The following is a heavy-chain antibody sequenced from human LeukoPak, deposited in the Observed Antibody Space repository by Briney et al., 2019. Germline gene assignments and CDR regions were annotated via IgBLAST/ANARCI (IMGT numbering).Heavy chain of an antibody. CDR2: ISYDGSNK. Sequence: GGSLRLSCAASGFTFSSYAMHWVRHAPGKGLEWVAVISYDGSNKYYADSVKGRFTISRDNSKNTLYLQMNSLRAEDTAVYYCASPDYYDRSALKYWGQGTLVTVSS. CDR1: GFTFSSYA. V-gene: IGHV3-30-3*01. CDR3: ASPDYYDRSALKY. D-gene: IGHD3-22*01. J-gene: IGHJ4*02.